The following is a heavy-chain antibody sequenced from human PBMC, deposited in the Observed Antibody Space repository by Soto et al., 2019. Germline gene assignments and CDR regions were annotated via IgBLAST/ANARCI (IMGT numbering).Heavy chain of an antibody. CDR1: GYTFRSSD. D-gene: IGHD3-10*01. Sequence: QVQLVQSGVEVKKPGASVKVSCKASGYTFRSSDITWVRQAPGQGRERMGRISTSSGNTNYGQNFQDRVTLTTDTPTNIAYMELRTLRPDDTAEYYCARDITTVRGLVDPNWFDPWGQGTLVIVSS. V-gene: IGHV1-18*01. J-gene: IGHJ5*02. CDR3: ARDITTVRGLVDPNWFDP. CDR2: ISTSSGNT.